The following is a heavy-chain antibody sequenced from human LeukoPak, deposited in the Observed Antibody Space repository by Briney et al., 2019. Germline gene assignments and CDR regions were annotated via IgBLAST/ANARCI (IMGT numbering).Heavy chain of an antibody. V-gene: IGHV1-18*01. J-gene: IGHJ5*02. CDR2: ISAYNGNT. CDR3: ARDVSTLGYCSGGSCSQFDP. Sequence: GASVKVSCKASGYTFTSYGISWVRQAPGQGLEWMGWISAYNGNTNYAQKLQGRVTMTTDTSTSTAYMELRSLRSDDTAVYYCARDVSTLGYCSGGSCSQFDPWGQGTLVTVSS. CDR1: GYTFTSYG. D-gene: IGHD2-15*01.